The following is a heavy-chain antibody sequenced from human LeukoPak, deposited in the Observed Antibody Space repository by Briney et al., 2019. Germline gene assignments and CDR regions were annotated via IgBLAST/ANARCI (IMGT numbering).Heavy chain of an antibody. D-gene: IGHD5-18*01. J-gene: IGHJ4*02. V-gene: IGHV3-23*01. Sequence: PGGSLRLSCAASGFTFSSAAMTWVRQAPGKGLEWVSTITGSDDRTYYVDSVKGRFTISRDNSKNTLYLQMNSLRAEDTAVYYCAKGGRGYSYGDYYFDYWGQGTLVTVSS. CDR1: GFTFSSAA. CDR3: AKGGRGYSYGDYYFDY. CDR2: ITGSDDRT.